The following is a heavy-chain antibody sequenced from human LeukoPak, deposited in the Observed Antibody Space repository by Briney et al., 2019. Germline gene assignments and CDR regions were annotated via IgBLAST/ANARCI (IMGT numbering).Heavy chain of an antibody. CDR2: IYYSGST. CDR1: GGSVSSGSYY. J-gene: IGHJ3*02. CDR3: AIPCYDSSGYYYPLAFDI. D-gene: IGHD3-22*01. V-gene: IGHV4-61*01. Sequence: SETLSLTCTVSGGSVSSGSYYWSWIRQPPGKGLEWIGYIYYSGSTNYNPSLKSRVTISVDTSKNQFSLKLSSVTAADTAVYYCAIPCYDSSGYYYPLAFDIWGQGTMVTVSS.